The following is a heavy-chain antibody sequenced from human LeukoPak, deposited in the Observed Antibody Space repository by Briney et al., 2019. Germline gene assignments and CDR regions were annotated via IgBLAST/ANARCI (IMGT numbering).Heavy chain of an antibody. J-gene: IGHJ4*02. CDR1: GGSISSSSYY. CDR2: INHSGST. D-gene: IGHD3-3*02. V-gene: IGHV4-39*07. CDR3: ARLSSY. Sequence: SETLSLTCTVSGGSISSSSYYWGWIRQPPGKGLEWIGEINHSGSTNYNPSLKSRVTISVDTSKNQFSLKLSSVTAADTAVYYCARLSSYWGQGTLVTVSS.